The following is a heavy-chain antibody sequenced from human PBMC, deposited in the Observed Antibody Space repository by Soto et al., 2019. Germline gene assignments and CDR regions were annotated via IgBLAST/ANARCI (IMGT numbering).Heavy chain of an antibody. V-gene: IGHV1-24*01. D-gene: IGHD6-13*01. Sequence: ASVKVSCKVSGYTLTELSMHWVRQAPGKGLEWMGGFDPEDGETIYAQKFQGRVTMTEDTSTDTAYMELSSLRSEDTAVYYCATDYGRSSSWLGWWFDPWGQGTLVTVSS. CDR2: FDPEDGET. CDR1: GYTLTELS. CDR3: ATDYGRSSSWLGWWFDP. J-gene: IGHJ5*02.